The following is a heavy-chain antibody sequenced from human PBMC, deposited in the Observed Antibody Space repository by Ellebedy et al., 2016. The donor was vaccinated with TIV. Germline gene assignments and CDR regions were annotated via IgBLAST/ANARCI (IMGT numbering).Heavy chain of an antibody. J-gene: IGHJ3*02. CDR1: GYSFTSYW. Sequence: GESLKISXKGSGYSFTSYWIGWVRQMPGKGLEWMGIIYPGDSDTRYSPSFQGQVTISADKSISTAYLQWSSLKASDTAMYYCARHQEMATILTAFDIWGQGTMVTVSS. CDR2: IYPGDSDT. D-gene: IGHD5-24*01. V-gene: IGHV5-51*01. CDR3: ARHQEMATILTAFDI.